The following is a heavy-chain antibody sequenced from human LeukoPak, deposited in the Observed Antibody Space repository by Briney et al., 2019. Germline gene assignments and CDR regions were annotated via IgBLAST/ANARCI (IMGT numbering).Heavy chain of an antibody. CDR1: GFTFSSYS. J-gene: IGHJ6*04. CDR3: ARDLRAGTVVYYYGMDV. CDR2: ISSSSSYI. D-gene: IGHD4-23*01. V-gene: IGHV3-21*01. Sequence: PGGSLRLSCAASGFTFSSYSMNWVRQAPGKGLEWVSSISSSSSYIYYADSVKGRFTISRDNAKNSLYLQMNSLRAEDTAVYYCARDLRAGTVVYYYGMDVWGKGTTVTVSS.